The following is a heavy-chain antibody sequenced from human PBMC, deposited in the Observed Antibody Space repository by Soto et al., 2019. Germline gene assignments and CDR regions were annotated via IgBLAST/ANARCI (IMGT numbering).Heavy chain of an antibody. V-gene: IGHV1-69*01. J-gene: IGHJ6*02. Sequence: QVQLVQSGAEVKKPGSSVKVSCKASGGTFSSYAISWVRQAPGQGLEWMGGIIPIFVTANYAQKLQGRVTLTADESTRTAYMELSSLRSEDTAVYYCARDKVGYYDSSGYYRVSVPPDYYYGMDVWGQGTTVTVSS. CDR1: GGTFSSYA. D-gene: IGHD3-22*01. CDR3: ARDKVGYYDSSGYYRVSVPPDYYYGMDV. CDR2: IIPIFVTA.